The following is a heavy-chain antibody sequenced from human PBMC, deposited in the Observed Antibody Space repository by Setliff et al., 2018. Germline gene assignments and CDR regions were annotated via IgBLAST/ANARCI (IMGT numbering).Heavy chain of an antibody. V-gene: IGHV3-15*07. CDR2: IKSKTDGGTT. D-gene: IGHD2-8*01. J-gene: IGHJ6*03. CDR1: GFTFSNAW. CDR3: TTRYCSHGGCYREGVFVYMDV. Sequence: GESLKISCAASGFTFSNAWMNWVRQAPGKGLEWVGRIKSKTDGGTTDYAAPVKGRFTISRDDSKNTLYLQMNSLKTEDTAVYYCTTRYCSHGGCYREGVFVYMDVGGKGTTVTVSS.